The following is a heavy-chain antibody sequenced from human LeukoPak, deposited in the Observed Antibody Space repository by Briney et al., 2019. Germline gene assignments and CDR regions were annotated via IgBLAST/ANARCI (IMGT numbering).Heavy chain of an antibody. CDR1: GGSISSYY. J-gene: IGHJ4*02. CDR2: IYYSGST. CDR3: ASTENSGSLDY. D-gene: IGHD1-26*01. V-gene: IGHV4-59*01. Sequence: PSETLSLTCTVSGGSISSYYWSWIRQPPGKGLEWIGYIYYSGSTNYNPSLKSRVTISVDTSKNQFSLKLSSVTAADTAVYYCASTENSGSLDYWGQGTLVTVSS.